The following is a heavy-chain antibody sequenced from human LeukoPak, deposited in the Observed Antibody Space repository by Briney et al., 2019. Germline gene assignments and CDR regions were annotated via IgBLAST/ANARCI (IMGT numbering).Heavy chain of an antibody. CDR3: ARLGAIVVVPGAMPDWYCDL. CDR2: IYPGDSDT. Sequence: GESLQISCKGSGYIFTNYWIGWVRQMPGKGLEWMGMIYPGDSDTIYSPSFQGQVTISADKSITTAHLQWSSLKPSDTAMYYCARLGAIVVVPGAMPDWYCDLWGRGTLVTVSS. D-gene: IGHD2-2*01. V-gene: IGHV5-51*01. CDR1: GYIFTNYW. J-gene: IGHJ2*01.